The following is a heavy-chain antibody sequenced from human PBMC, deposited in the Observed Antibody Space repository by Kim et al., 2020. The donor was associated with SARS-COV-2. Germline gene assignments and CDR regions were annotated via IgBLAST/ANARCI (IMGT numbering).Heavy chain of an antibody. CDR1: GGSINTGFYY. CDR3: ARMGNPEGHFDS. J-gene: IGHJ4*02. Sequence: SETLSLTCTVSGGSINTGFYYWGWVRQPPGKGLESIGSVYFDGRTHYKSSLKSRVTMSVDTSKNQFSLKLTSVTAADMATYYCARMGNPEGHFDSWGQGSLVTVPS. D-gene: IGHD6-13*01. V-gene: IGHV4-39*01. CDR2: VYFDGRT.